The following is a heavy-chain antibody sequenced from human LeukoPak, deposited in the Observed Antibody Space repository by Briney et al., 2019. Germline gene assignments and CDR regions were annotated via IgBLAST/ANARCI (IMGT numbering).Heavy chain of an antibody. Sequence: SETLSLTCTISSDSISSYYWSWIRQPAGKGLEWIGRMSASGITNFNPSLKSGVTISVDTSKKELSLNRSYVTAPDTAVYYCARGRRSTSFGDHNLFDPWGQGILVTVSS. CDR1: SDSISSYY. J-gene: IGHJ5*02. CDR2: MSASGIT. CDR3: ARGRRSTSFGDHNLFDP. D-gene: IGHD3-16*01. V-gene: IGHV4-4*07.